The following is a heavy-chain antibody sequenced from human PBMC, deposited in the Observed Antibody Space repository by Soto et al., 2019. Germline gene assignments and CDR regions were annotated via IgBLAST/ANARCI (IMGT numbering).Heavy chain of an antibody. CDR1: GFALSNYW. CDR2: IKQDGSEK. Sequence: EVQLVESGGGLVQPGESLRLSCVASGFALSNYWINWVRQAPGKGLEWVANIKQDGSEKNYVDSVKGRFTISRDNARNSLYLQMSSLRAEDTAAYYCATETSTWGCWGQGTLVTVSS. V-gene: IGHV3-7*05. J-gene: IGHJ4*02. CDR3: ATETSTWGC. D-gene: IGHD7-27*01.